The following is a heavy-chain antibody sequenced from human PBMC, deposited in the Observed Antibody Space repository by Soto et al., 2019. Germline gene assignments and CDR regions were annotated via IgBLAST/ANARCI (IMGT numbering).Heavy chain of an antibody. J-gene: IGHJ6*02. CDR3: ARDGVQLPQPPYYYYGMDV. V-gene: IGHV3-21*01. Sequence: GGSLRLSCAASGFTFSSYSMNWVRQAPGKGLEWVSSISSSSSYIYYADSVKGRFTISRDSAKNSLYLQMNSLRAEDTAVYYCARDGVQLPQPPYYYYGMDVWGQGTTVTVSS. CDR2: ISSSSSYI. CDR1: GFTFSSYS. D-gene: IGHD2-2*01.